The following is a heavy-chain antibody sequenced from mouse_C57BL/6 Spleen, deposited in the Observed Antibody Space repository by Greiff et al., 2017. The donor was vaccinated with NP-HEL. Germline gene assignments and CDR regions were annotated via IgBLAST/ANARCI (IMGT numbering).Heavy chain of an antibody. CDR1: GYTFTCYW. J-gene: IGHJ3*01. V-gene: IGHV1-52*01. CDR2: IDPSDSET. CDR3: AREEDIYYGNQAWFAY. D-gene: IGHD2-1*01. Sequence: VQLQQPGAELVRPGSSVKLSCKASGYTFTCYWMHWVKQRPIQGLEWIGNIDPSDSETHYNQKFKDKATLTVDKSSSTAYMQLSSLTSEDSAVYYYAREEDIYYGNQAWFAYWGQGTLVTVSA.